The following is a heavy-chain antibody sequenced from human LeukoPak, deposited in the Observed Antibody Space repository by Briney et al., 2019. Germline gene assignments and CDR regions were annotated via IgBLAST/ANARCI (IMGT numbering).Heavy chain of an antibody. CDR3: ASGGHFDY. D-gene: IGHD3-10*01. V-gene: IGHV3-7*01. CDR1: GLTFSGFW. Sequence: GGSLRLSCAASGLTFSGFWMTWVRQAPGRGLEWVANINEGGSEIHSLDSVNGRFTISRDNAHNSLYLQMNNLRAGDTAVYFGASGGHFDYLGPGTLVTVSS. J-gene: IGHJ4*02. CDR2: INEGGSEI.